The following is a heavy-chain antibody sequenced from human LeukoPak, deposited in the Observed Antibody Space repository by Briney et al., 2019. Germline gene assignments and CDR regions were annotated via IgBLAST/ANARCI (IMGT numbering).Heavy chain of an antibody. D-gene: IGHD2-2*02. CDR3: ARPLHLGYRSSTSCYTVPFDY. V-gene: IGHV3-20*04. Sequence: TGGSLRLSCAASGFTFDDYGMSWVRQAPGRGLEWVSGINWNGGSTGYADSVKGRFTISRDNAKNSLYLQMNRLRAEDTALYYCARPLHLGYRSSTSCYTVPFDYWGQGTLVTVSS. CDR2: INWNGGST. J-gene: IGHJ4*02. CDR1: GFTFDDYG.